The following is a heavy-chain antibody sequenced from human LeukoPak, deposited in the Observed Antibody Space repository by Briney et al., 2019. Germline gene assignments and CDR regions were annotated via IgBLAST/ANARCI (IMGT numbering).Heavy chain of an antibody. CDR2: ISPSGDAT. V-gene: IGHV3-23*01. J-gene: IGHJ4*02. Sequence: GGTLRLSCAASGFIFSSHGMNWVRQAPGKGLEWVSGISPSGDATFYADSVKGRFTISRDNAKNSLYLQMNSLRAEDTAVYYCARDSGSRGDYWGQGTLVTVSS. CDR1: GFIFSSHG. CDR3: ARDSGSRGDY. D-gene: IGHD1-26*01.